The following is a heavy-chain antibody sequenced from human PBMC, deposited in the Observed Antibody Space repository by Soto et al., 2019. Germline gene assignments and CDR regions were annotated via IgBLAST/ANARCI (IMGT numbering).Heavy chain of an antibody. CDR3: ARARRGYSGYDFGY. J-gene: IGHJ4*02. D-gene: IGHD5-12*01. Sequence: PSETLSLTCAVYGGSFSGYYWSWIRQPPGKGLEWIGEINHSGSTNYNPSLKSRVTISVDTSKNQFSLKLSTVTAADTAVYYCARARRGYSGYDFGYWGQGTLVTVSS. CDR2: INHSGST. CDR1: GGSFSGYY. V-gene: IGHV4-34*01.